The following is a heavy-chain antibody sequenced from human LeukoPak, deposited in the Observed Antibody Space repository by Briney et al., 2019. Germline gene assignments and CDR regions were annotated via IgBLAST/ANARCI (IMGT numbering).Heavy chain of an antibody. CDR1: GFTFSSYT. V-gene: IGHV3-21*01. CDR2: ISSSSSYI. D-gene: IGHD2-15*01. J-gene: IGHJ3*02. CDR3: ARETKQDIVVVVAVPDAFDI. Sequence: PGGSLRLSCAASGFTFSSYTMNWVRQAPGKGLEWVSSISSSSSYIYYADSVKGRFTISRDNAKNSLYLQMNSLRAEDTAVYYCARETKQDIVVVVAVPDAFDIWGQGTMVTVSS.